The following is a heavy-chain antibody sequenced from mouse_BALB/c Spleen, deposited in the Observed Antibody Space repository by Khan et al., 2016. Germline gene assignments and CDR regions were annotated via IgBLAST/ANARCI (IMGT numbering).Heavy chain of an antibody. V-gene: IGHV2-6-7*01. CDR3: ARDRDGYSYAMDY. CDR2: IWGDGST. D-gene: IGHD2-3*01. CDR1: GFSLTGYG. J-gene: IGHJ4*01. Sequence: VQLQESGPGLVAPSQSLSITCTVSGFSLTGYGVNWVRQPPGKGLEWLGMIWGDGSTDYNSALKSRLSISKDIAKSQVFLKMNSLQTDDTASYYCARDRDGYSYAMDYWGQGTSVTVSS.